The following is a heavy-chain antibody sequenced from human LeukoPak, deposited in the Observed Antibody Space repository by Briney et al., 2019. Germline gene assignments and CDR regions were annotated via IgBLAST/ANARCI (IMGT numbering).Heavy chain of an antibody. Sequence: ASVKVSCMASGYTFTSYGISWVRQAPGQGLEWMGRINPNSGGTNYAQKFQGRVTMTRDTSISTAYMELSRLRSDDTAVYYCARDQDDAFDIWGQGTMVTVSS. J-gene: IGHJ3*02. CDR2: INPNSGGT. V-gene: IGHV1-2*06. CDR3: ARDQDDAFDI. CDR1: GYTFTSYG.